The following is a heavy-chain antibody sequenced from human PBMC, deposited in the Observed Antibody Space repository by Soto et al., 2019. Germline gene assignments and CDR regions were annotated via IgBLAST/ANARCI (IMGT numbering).Heavy chain of an antibody. D-gene: IGHD2-2*01. Sequence: EASVKVSCKASGYTFTGYYMHWVRQAPGQGLEWMGWINPNSGGTNYAQKFQGWVTMTRDTSISTAYMELSRLRSDDTAVYYCARDGGYCSSTSCAWSYYYYYGMDVWGQGTTVTVSS. CDR3: ARDGGYCSSTSCAWSYYYYYGMDV. CDR1: GYTFTGYY. CDR2: INPNSGGT. V-gene: IGHV1-2*04. J-gene: IGHJ6*02.